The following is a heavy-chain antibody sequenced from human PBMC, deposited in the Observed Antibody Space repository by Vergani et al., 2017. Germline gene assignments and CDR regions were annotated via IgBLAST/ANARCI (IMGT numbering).Heavy chain of an antibody. CDR2: IKQDGSDK. CDR1: GFTFSSYW. D-gene: IGHD3-22*01. J-gene: IGHJ4*02. V-gene: IGHV3-7*01. CDR3: AKDNVPGYYDSSGYCDY. Sequence: EVQLVESGGGLVQPGGSLRLSCAASGFTFSSYWMSWVRQAPGKGLEWVANIKQDGSDKFYVDSVKGRFTVSRDNAKNSLYLQMNSLRAEDTAVYYCAKDNVPGYYDSSGYCDYWGQGTLVTVSS.